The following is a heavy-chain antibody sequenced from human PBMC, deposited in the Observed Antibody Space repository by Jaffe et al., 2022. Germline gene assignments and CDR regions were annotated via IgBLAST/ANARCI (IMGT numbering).Heavy chain of an antibody. CDR2: INTNTGNP. CDR3: ARVWRDDYVWGSYRDINWFDP. CDR1: GYTFTSYA. Sequence: QVQLVQSGSELKKPGASVKVSCKASGYTFTSYAMNWVRQAPGQGLEWMGWINTNTGNPTYAQGFTGRFVFSLDTSVSTAYLQISSLKAEDTAVYYCARVWRDDYVWGSYRDINWFDPWGQGTLVTVSS. J-gene: IGHJ5*02. D-gene: IGHD3-16*02. V-gene: IGHV7-4-1*02.